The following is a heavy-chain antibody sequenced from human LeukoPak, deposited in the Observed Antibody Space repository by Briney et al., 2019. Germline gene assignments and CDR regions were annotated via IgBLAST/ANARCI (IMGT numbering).Heavy chain of an antibody. CDR1: GGSIRSYY. Sequence: SETLSLTCTVSGGSIRSYYWSWIRQPPGKGLEWIGYIYYSGSTNYNPSLKSRVTISVDTSKNQFSLKLSSVTAADTAVYYCARGVYGDYYYYMDVWGKGTTVTVSS. CDR3: ARGVYGDYYYYMDV. CDR2: IYYSGST. V-gene: IGHV4-59*01. D-gene: IGHD3-10*01. J-gene: IGHJ6*03.